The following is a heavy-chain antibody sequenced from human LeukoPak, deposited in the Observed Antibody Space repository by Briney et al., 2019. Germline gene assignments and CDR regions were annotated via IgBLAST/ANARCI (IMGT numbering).Heavy chain of an antibody. Sequence: TSVKVSCRASGGTFRSYAMSWVRQAPGKGREWMGRIIPILGRANYAQKFQGRVTITADKSTSTAYMELSSLRSEDTAVYYCARDQWRGFCSSTSCSGGAYFDYWGQGTLVTVSS. CDR1: GGTFRSYA. CDR2: IIPILGRA. CDR3: ARDQWRGFCSSTSCSGGAYFDY. V-gene: IGHV1-69*04. J-gene: IGHJ4*02. D-gene: IGHD2-2*01.